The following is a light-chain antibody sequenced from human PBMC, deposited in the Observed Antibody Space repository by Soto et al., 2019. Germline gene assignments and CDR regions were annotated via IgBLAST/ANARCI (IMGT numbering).Light chain of an antibody. CDR1: QSVSSN. CDR3: QQYNNWPPYT. CDR2: GAS. J-gene: IGKJ2*01. V-gene: IGKV3-15*01. Sequence: EIVMTQSPATLSVSPGERATLSCRASQSVSSNLAWYQQKPGQAPRLLIYGASTRATGIPARCSCSGSGTEFTLTLSSLQSEDFAVYYCQQYNNWPPYTFGQGTKLEIK.